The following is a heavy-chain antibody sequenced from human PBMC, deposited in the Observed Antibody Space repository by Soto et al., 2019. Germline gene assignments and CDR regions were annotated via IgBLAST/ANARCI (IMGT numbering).Heavy chain of an antibody. D-gene: IGHD3-16*01. J-gene: IGHJ3*02. CDR3: AREAGGFGTPGVPVSFDI. Sequence: ASVKVSCKASGYTFTSYGISWVRQAPGQGLEWMGWISAYNGNTNYAQKLQGRVTMTTDTSTSTAYMELRSLRSDDTAVYYCAREAGGFGTPGVPVSFDIWGQGTMVTVSS. CDR2: ISAYNGNT. CDR1: GYTFTSYG. V-gene: IGHV1-18*01.